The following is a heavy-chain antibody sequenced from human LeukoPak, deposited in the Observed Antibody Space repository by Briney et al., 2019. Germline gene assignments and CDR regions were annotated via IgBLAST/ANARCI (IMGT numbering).Heavy chain of an antibody. Sequence: GGTLRLSCAASGFTFSSYGMSWVRQAPGKGLEWVSAISGSGGSTYYADSVKGRFTISRDNSKNTLYLQMNSLRAEDTAVYYCARETIRYSSGWYYFDYWGQGTLVTVSS. J-gene: IGHJ4*02. V-gene: IGHV3-23*01. CDR1: GFTFSSYG. CDR3: ARETIRYSSGWYYFDY. D-gene: IGHD6-19*01. CDR2: ISGSGGST.